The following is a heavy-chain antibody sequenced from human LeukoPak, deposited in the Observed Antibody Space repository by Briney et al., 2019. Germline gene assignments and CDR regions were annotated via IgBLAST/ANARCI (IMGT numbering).Heavy chain of an antibody. CDR3: ARGGRSGSYFS. Sequence: SETLSLTCTVSGGSISSSSYYWGWIRQPPGKGLEWVGSIYYSGSTYYNPSLKSRVTISVDTSKNQFSLKLSSVTAADTAVYYCARGGRSGSYFSWGQGTLVTVSS. J-gene: IGHJ4*02. CDR1: GGSISSSSYY. D-gene: IGHD1-26*01. V-gene: IGHV4-39*07. CDR2: IYYSGST.